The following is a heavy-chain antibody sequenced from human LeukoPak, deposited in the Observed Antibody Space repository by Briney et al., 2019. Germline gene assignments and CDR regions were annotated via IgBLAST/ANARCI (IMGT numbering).Heavy chain of an antibody. D-gene: IGHD3-22*01. Sequence: GASVKVSCKASGGTFSSYAISWVRQAPGQGLEWMGGIIPIFGTANYAQKFQGGVTITADKSTSTAYMELSSLRSEDTAVYYCARAYYDSSGYYRYYFDYWGQGTLVTVSS. CDR1: GGTFSSYA. J-gene: IGHJ4*02. CDR2: IIPIFGTA. CDR3: ARAYYDSSGYYRYYFDY. V-gene: IGHV1-69*06.